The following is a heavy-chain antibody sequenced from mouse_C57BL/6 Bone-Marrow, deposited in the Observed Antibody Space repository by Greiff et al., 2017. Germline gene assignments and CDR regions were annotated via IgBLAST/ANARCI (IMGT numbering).Heavy chain of an antibody. J-gene: IGHJ4*01. Sequence: QVQLQQSGAELVRPGASVKLSCKASGYTFTDYYINWVKQRPGQGLEWIARIYPGSGNTYYNEKFKGKATLTAEKSSSTAYMQLSSLTSEDSAVYFCAVRRYYAMDYWGQGTSVTVSS. D-gene: IGHD2-14*01. V-gene: IGHV1-76*01. CDR1: GYTFTDYY. CDR3: AVRRYYAMDY. CDR2: IYPGSGNT.